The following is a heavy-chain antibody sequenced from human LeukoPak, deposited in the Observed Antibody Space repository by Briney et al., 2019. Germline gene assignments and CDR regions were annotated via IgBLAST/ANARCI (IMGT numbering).Heavy chain of an antibody. D-gene: IGHD6-19*01. J-gene: IGHJ4*02. CDR3: TTSSGWYYFDY. Sequence: GGPLRLSCAASGFTFSSYAMSWVRQAPGKGLEWVSAISGSGVSRYYADSVKGRFTISRDNSKNSLYLQMNSLRAEDTALYYCTTSSGWYYFDYWGQGTLVTVSS. CDR1: GFTFSSYA. V-gene: IGHV3-23*01. CDR2: ISGSGVSR.